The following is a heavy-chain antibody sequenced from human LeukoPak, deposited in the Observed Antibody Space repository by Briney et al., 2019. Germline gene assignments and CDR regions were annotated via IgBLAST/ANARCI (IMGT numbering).Heavy chain of an antibody. CDR3: ARQPGAGWFDP. CDR1: GYSFTSSW. V-gene: IGHV5-51*01. Sequence: GESLQISCQASGYSFTSSWIGWARQMPGKGLEWMAIINPGDSDTRYSPSFQGQVTISADKSIGTVYLQWGSLKASDTAMYYCARQPGAGWFDPWGQGTLVTVSS. J-gene: IGHJ5*02. CDR2: INPGDSDT. D-gene: IGHD3-10*01.